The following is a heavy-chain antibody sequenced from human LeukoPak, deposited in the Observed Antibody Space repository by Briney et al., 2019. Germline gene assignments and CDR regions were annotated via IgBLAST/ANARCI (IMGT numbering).Heavy chain of an antibody. D-gene: IGHD7-27*01. V-gene: IGHV3-33*08. Sequence: GGSLRLSCAASGFTFSSYAMSWVRQAPGKGLEWVAVIWFDGSNKYYADSVKGRFTISRDNSKNTLYLQMNSLRAEDTAVYYCARDRDWGCSYCSYWGQGTLVTVSS. CDR3: ARDRDWGCSYCSY. CDR1: GFTFSSYA. J-gene: IGHJ4*02. CDR2: IWFDGSNK.